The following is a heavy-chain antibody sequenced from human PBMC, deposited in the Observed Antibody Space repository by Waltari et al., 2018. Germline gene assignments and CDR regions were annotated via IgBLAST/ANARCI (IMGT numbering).Heavy chain of an antibody. CDR2: MSWDGGST. Sequence: EVQLVESGGVVVQPGGSLRLSCAASGFTFDDYAMHWVRQAPGKGLEWVSLMSWDGGSTYYADSVKGRFTISRDNSKNSLYLQMNSLRAEDTALYYCAKVDGSGSRHFDYWGQGTLVTVSS. CDR3: AKVDGSGSRHFDY. V-gene: IGHV3-43D*03. D-gene: IGHD3-10*01. J-gene: IGHJ4*02. CDR1: GFTFDDYA.